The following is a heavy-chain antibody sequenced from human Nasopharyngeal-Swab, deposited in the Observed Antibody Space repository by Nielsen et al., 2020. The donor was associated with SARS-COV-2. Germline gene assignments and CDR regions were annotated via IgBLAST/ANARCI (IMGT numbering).Heavy chain of an antibody. D-gene: IGHD3-10*01. CDR1: GFTFSSYG. CDR2: IRYDGSNK. CDR3: AKDSGLLWFGISDY. J-gene: IGHJ4*02. Sequence: GESLKISCAASGFTFSSYGMHWVRQAPGKGLEWVAFIRYDGSNKYYADSVKGRFTISRDNSKNTPYLQMNSLRAEDTAVYYCAKDSGLLWFGISDYWGQGTLVTVSS. V-gene: IGHV3-30*02.